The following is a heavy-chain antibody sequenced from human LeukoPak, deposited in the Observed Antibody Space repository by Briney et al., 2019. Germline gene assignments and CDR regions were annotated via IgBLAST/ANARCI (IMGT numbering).Heavy chain of an antibody. J-gene: IGHJ5*02. CDR1: GGSISSSTSY. V-gene: IGHV4-39*01. CDR2: IYYSGST. CDR3: ARLKKGYYDILTGYPSWFDP. D-gene: IGHD3-9*01. Sequence: PSETLSLTCIVSGGSISSSTSYWGWIRQSPGKGLEWIGSIYYSGSTYYNPSLKSRVTISVDTSKNQFSLKLSSVTAADTAVYYCARLKKGYYDILTGYPSWFDPWGQGTLVTVSS.